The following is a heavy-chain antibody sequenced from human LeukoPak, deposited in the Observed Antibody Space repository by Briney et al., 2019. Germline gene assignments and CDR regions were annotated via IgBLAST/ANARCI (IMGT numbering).Heavy chain of an antibody. D-gene: IGHD5-24*01. V-gene: IGHV3-30*18. CDR1: GFTFSSYE. Sequence: GGSLRLSCAASGFTFSSYEMNWVRQAPGKGLEWVAVISYDGSNKYYADSVKGRFTISRDNSKNTLYLQMNSLRAEDTAVYYCAKTSAEMATSYFDYWGQGTLVTVSS. J-gene: IGHJ4*02. CDR3: AKTSAEMATSYFDY. CDR2: ISYDGSNK.